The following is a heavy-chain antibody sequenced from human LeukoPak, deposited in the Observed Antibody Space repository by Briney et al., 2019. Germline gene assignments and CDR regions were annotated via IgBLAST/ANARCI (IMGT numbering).Heavy chain of an antibody. CDR2: IYTSGGT. Sequence: SETLSLTCTVSGGSISSYYWSWIRQPAGKGLEWIGRIYTSGGTNYNPSLKSRVTISVDKSKNQFSLKLSSVTAADTAVYYCARAVWDCSGGSCYSGFDYWGQGTLVTVSS. J-gene: IGHJ4*02. CDR3: ARAVWDCSGGSCYSGFDY. D-gene: IGHD2-15*01. V-gene: IGHV4-4*07. CDR1: GGSISSYY.